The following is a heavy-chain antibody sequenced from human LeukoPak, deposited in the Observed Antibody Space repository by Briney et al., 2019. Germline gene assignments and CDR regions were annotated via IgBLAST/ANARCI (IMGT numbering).Heavy chain of an antibody. V-gene: IGHV1-2*02. J-gene: IGHJ4*02. CDR3: ARGIPSHATIPESYYFDY. CDR2: INPNSGGT. Sequence: GASVKVSCKASGYIFSNYGITWVRQAPGQGLEWMGWINPNSGGTNYAQKFQGRVTMTRDTSISTAYMELSRLRSEDTAVYYCARGIPSHATIPESYYFDYWGQGTLVTVSS. CDR1: GYIFSNYG. D-gene: IGHD5-12*01.